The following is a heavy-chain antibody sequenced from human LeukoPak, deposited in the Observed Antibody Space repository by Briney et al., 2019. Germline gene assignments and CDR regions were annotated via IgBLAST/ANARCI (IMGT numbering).Heavy chain of an antibody. CDR3: ARVGGQFFGVVIGPNWFAP. Sequence: ASVKVSCKASGYTFTSYDINWVRQATGQGLEWMGWMNPNSGNTGYAQKFQGRVTMTRNTSISTAYMELSSLRSEDTAVYYCARVGGQFFGVVIGPNWFAPGGQGPLVPVPS. V-gene: IGHV1-8*01. J-gene: IGHJ5*02. CDR1: GYTFTSYD. D-gene: IGHD3-3*01. CDR2: MNPNSGNT.